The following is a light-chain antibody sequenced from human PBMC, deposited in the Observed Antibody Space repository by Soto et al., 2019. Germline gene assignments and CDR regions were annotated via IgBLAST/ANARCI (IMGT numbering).Light chain of an antibody. CDR1: QSFNSIY. CDR2: GAS. J-gene: IGKJ1*01. Sequence: EIVLTQSPATLSLSPGERATLSCRASQSFNSIYLAWYQQKPGQAPRLLIYGASSRAIGIPDRFSGSGSGTDFTLTISRLEPEDFAVYYCHQYDSWTFGQGTKVDIK. CDR3: HQYDSWT. V-gene: IGKV3-20*01.